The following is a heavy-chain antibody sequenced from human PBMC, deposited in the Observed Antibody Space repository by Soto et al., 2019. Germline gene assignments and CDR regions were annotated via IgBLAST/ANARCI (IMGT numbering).Heavy chain of an antibody. CDR3: ARGDATKIVVTTYYGMDV. CDR1: GGSLSNYG. CDR2: IIPVFGTA. J-gene: IGHJ6*02. V-gene: IGHV1-69*13. Sequence: SVKVSCKASGGSLSNYGISWVRQAPGQGLEWMGWIIPVFGTANYAQKFQGRVTITADESTSIVYMDVTSLRSEDTAMYYCARGDATKIVVTTYYGMDVWGQGTTVTVSS. D-gene: IGHD4-17*01.